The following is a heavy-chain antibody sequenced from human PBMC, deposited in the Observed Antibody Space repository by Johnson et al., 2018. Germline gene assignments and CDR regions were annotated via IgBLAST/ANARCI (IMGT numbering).Heavy chain of an antibody. CDR3: ARDLNSGYDYVGSDAFDI. CDR2: ISYDGSNK. D-gene: IGHD5-12*01. J-gene: IGHJ3*02. V-gene: IGHV3-30*03. CDR1: GFTFSSYG. Sequence: QVQLVQSGGGVVQPGRSLRLSCAASGFTFSSYGMHWVRQAPGKGLEWVAVISYDGSNKYYADSVKGLFTISRDNSKNTLYLQMNSLRAEDTAVYYCARDLNSGYDYVGSDAFDIWGQGTMVTVSS.